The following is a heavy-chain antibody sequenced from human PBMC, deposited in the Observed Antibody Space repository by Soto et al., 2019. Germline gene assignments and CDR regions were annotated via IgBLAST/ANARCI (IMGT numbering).Heavy chain of an antibody. V-gene: IGHV3-23*01. CDR2: IRGSGGST. CDR3: SKDPRFREAHYGMDV. Sequence: PGGSLRLSCAASGFTFSSYAMSWVRQAPGKGLEWVSAIRGSGGSTYYADSVKGRFTISRDNSKNTLYLQMNSLRAEDMSVYYCSKDPRFREAHYGMDVWGQGTTVTVSS. D-gene: IGHD3-16*01. CDR1: GFTFSSYA. J-gene: IGHJ6*02.